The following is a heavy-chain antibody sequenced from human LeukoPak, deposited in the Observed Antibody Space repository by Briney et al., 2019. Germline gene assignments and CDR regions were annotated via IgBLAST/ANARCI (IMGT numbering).Heavy chain of an antibody. D-gene: IGHD3-16*01. CDR3: AREEAPVEGDDAFDF. V-gene: IGHV3-74*01. CDR2: INSDGNII. CDR1: GFSFSNYW. Sequence: GGSLRLSCAGSGFSFSNYWMHWVRQAPGKGLVWVSRINSDGNIINYADSVKGRFTISRNNAKNTLYLQMNSLSAEDTAVYYCAREEAPVEGDDAFDFWGQRTRVTISS. J-gene: IGHJ3*01.